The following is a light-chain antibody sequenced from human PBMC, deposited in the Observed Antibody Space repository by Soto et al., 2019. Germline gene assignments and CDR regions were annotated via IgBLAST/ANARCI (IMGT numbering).Light chain of an antibody. Sequence: LTQSQDTMSVSPWERVTLSCRASQSVSNYLAWYQQKPGQAPRLLISEASNRATGIAARFSGSGSGTDFTLTISSLEPEDFAVYYCLQRYVLWTFCHVTNVAIK. V-gene: IGKV3-11*01. J-gene: IGKJ1*01. CDR1: QSVSNY. CDR3: LQRYVLWT. CDR2: EAS.